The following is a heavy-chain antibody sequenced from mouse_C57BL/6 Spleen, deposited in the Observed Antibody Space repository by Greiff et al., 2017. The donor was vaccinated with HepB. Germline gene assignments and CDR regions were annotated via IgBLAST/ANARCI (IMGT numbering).Heavy chain of an antibody. J-gene: IGHJ3*01. CDR2: ISYDGSN. CDR3: ARSHGSFAY. D-gene: IGHD2-2*01. CDR1: GYSITSGYY. V-gene: IGHV3-6*01. Sequence: ESGPGLVKPSQSLSLTCSVTGYSITSGYYWNWIRQFPGNKLEWMGYISYDGSNNYNPSLKNRISITRDTSKNQFFLKLNSVTTEDTATYYCARSHGSFAYWGQGTLVTVSA.